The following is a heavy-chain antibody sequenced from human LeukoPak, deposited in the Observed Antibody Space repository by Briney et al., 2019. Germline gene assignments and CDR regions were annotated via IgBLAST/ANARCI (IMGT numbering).Heavy chain of an antibody. J-gene: IGHJ4*02. CDR2: IYYSGST. V-gene: IGHV4-31*03. D-gene: IGHD3-22*01. CDR1: GGSISSGGYY. Sequence: SETLSLTCTVSGGSISSGGYYWSWIRQHPGKGLEWIGYIYYSGSTYYNPSLKGRVTISVDTSKNQFSLKLSSVTAADTAVYYCATRTRYYYDSSGYSSYFDYWGQGTLVTVSS. CDR3: ATRTRYYYDSSGYSSYFDY.